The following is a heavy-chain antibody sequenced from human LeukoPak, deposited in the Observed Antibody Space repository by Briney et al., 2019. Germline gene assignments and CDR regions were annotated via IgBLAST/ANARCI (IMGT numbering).Heavy chain of an antibody. CDR3: ARDWNGRDYDTCL. Sequence: GGSLRLSCVASGISFSDYWMSWVRQAPGKGLEWVGNIREDGNEKNYVDSVKGRFTISRDNAKNSLYLEMNSLGVEDTAVYYCARDWNGRDYDTCLWGQGTLVTVSS. CDR1: GISFSDYW. J-gene: IGHJ4*02. D-gene: IGHD1-1*01. CDR2: IREDGNEK. V-gene: IGHV3-7*01.